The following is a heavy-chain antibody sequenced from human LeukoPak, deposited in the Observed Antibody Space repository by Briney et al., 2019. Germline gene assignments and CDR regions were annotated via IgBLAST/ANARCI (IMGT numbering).Heavy chain of an antibody. D-gene: IGHD3-3*01. CDR1: GGTFSSYA. Sequence: SVKVSCKASGGTFSSYAISWVRQAPGQGLEWMGGIIPRFGTANYAQKFQGRVTITTDESTSTAYMELSSLRSEDTAVYYCAREAQFFLGFDPWGQGTLVTVSS. CDR3: AREAQFFLGFDP. CDR2: IIPRFGTA. J-gene: IGHJ5*02. V-gene: IGHV1-69*05.